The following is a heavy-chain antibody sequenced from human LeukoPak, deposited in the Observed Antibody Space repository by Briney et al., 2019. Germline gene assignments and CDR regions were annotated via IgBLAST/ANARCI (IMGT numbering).Heavy chain of an antibody. CDR1: GYSFTSYW. D-gene: IGHD1-26*01. J-gene: IGHJ6*02. Sequence: GESLKISCKGSGYSFTSYWISWVRQMPGKGLEWMGRIDPSDSYTKYSPSFQGHVTISGDESISTAYLQWSSLKASDTAMYYCARHFLGELPDMDVWGQGTTVIVSS. V-gene: IGHV5-10-1*01. CDR2: IDPSDSYT. CDR3: ARHFLGELPDMDV.